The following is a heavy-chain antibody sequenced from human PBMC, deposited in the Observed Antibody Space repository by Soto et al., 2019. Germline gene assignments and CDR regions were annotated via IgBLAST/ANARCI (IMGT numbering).Heavy chain of an antibody. CDR2: IYYTRNT. CDR3: ARHWEQWLGYIDY. V-gene: IGHV4-39*01. J-gene: IGHJ4*02. CDR1: GGSISSGSFY. D-gene: IGHD6-19*01. Sequence: QLQLQESGPGLVKPSETLSLTCTVSGGSISSGSFYWGWIRQPPGKGLEWIGSIYYTRNTYYNPSLNSRVTISVDSSTNQFSLKLSSVTAADTAVYYCARHWEQWLGYIDYWGQGTPVAVSS.